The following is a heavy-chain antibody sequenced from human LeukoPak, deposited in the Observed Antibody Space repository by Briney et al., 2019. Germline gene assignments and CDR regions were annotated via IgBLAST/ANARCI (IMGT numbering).Heavy chain of an antibody. Sequence: SETLSLTCTVSGGSISSSSYYWGWIRQPPGTGLEWIGSIYYSGSTYYNPSLKSRVTISVDTSKNQFSLKLSSVTAADTAVYYCARALTSGSYTADYWGQGTLVTVSS. CDR2: IYYSGST. V-gene: IGHV4-39*01. CDR1: GGSISSSSYY. J-gene: IGHJ4*02. D-gene: IGHD1-26*01. CDR3: ARALTSGSYTADY.